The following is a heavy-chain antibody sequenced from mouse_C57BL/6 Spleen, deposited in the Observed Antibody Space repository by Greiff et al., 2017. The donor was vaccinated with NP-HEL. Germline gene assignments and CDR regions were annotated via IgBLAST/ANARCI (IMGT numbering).Heavy chain of an antibody. D-gene: IGHD2-3*01. V-gene: IGHV1-52*01. Sequence: QVQLQQPGAELVRPGSSVKLSCKASGYTFTSYWMHWVKQRPIQGLEWIGNIDPSDSETHYNQKFKDKATLTVDKSSSTAYMQLSSLTSEDSAVYYCARSGNDGYPAWFAYWGQGTLVTVSA. CDR2: IDPSDSET. CDR3: ARSGNDGYPAWFAY. J-gene: IGHJ3*01. CDR1: GYTFTSYW.